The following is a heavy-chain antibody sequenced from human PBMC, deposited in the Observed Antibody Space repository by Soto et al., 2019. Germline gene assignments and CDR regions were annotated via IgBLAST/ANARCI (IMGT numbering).Heavy chain of an antibody. Sequence: QVQLVQSGAEVKKPGSSVKVSCKASGGTFSSYTISWVRQAPGQGLEWMGRIIPILGIANYAQKFQGRVTLTADKSTRSAYMELSSLRSEDMAVYYCAIGGYCSSTSCYARFYYMDDWGKGTTVTVSS. J-gene: IGHJ6*03. V-gene: IGHV1-69*02. CDR1: GGTFSSYT. CDR2: IIPILGIA. CDR3: AIGGYCSSTSCYARFYYMDD. D-gene: IGHD2-2*03.